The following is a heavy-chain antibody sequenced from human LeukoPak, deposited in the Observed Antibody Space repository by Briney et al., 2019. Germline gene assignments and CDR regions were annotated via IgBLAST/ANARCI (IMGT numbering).Heavy chain of an antibody. CDR1: GFSFSTYG. J-gene: IGHJ6*03. Sequence: PGRSLRLSCAASGFSFSTYGMHWVRQAPGKGLEWVAVVWHEGNNKYYADSVRGRFTISRDNSKKTLYLQMNSLRAEDTAVYYCAKGLYCTSTSCYNGNYYYYYMDVWGKGTTVTVSS. CDR3: AKGLYCTSTSCYNGNYYYYYMDV. V-gene: IGHV3-33*06. CDR2: VWHEGNNK. D-gene: IGHD2-2*01.